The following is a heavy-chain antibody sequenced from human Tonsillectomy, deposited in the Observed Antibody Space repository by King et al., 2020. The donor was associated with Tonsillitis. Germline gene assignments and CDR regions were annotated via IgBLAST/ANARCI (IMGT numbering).Heavy chain of an antibody. CDR1: GYSFTSYW. CDR2: INPGDSDT. CDR3: ARLTQWELAVCDY. J-gene: IGHJ4*02. V-gene: IGHV5-51*01. D-gene: IGHD1-26*01. Sequence: QLVQSGAEVKKPGASLKISCKGSGYSFTSYWIGWVRQMPGKGLEWLGLINPGDSDTRYSPSFQGQVTISADKSISTAYLQWSSLKASDTAIFYCARLTQWELAVCDYWGQGTLVTVSS.